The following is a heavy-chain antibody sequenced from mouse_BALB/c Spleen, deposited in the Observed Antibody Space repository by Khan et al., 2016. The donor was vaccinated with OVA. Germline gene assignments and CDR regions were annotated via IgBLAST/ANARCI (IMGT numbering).Heavy chain of an antibody. CDR2: ISYSGRT. CDR1: GYSITSDYA. Sequence: EVELVESGPGLVKPSQSLSLTCTVTGYSITSDYAWNWIRQFPGNKLEWMGYISYSGRTSYTPSLKSRISITRDTSKNQFFLQLNSGTTEDTATYYCVRGRAYWGQGTLVTVSA. CDR3: VRGRAY. J-gene: IGHJ3*01. D-gene: IGHD3-3*01. V-gene: IGHV3-2*02.